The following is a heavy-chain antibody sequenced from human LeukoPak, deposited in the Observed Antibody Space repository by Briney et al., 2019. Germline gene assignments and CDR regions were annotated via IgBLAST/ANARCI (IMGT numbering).Heavy chain of an antibody. Sequence: PSETLSLTCTVSGGSIRTYYWSWIRQPPGKGLEWTGCISHSGSTDYNPSLKSRLTMSVDTSKNQYSLKLTSVTAADTAMYYCARGLRPRDYYYYGLDVWGPGTTVTVSS. CDR3: ARGLRPRDYYYYGLDV. J-gene: IGHJ6*02. CDR1: GGSIRTYY. D-gene: IGHD4-17*01. CDR2: ISHSGST. V-gene: IGHV4-59*01.